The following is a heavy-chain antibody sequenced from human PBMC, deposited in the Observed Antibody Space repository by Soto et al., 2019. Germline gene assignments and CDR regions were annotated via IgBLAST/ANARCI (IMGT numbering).Heavy chain of an antibody. CDR2: INPNSGGT. J-gene: IGHJ1*01. CDR3: ARGPDSSGYPPAEYFQH. V-gene: IGHV1-2*02. D-gene: IGHD3-22*01. CDR1: GYTFTGYY. Sequence: ASVKVSCKASGYTFTGYYMHWVRQAPGQGLEWMGWINPNSGGTNYAQKFQGRVTMTRDTSISTAYMELSRLRSDDTAVYYCARGPDSSGYPPAEYFQHWGQGTLVTVSS.